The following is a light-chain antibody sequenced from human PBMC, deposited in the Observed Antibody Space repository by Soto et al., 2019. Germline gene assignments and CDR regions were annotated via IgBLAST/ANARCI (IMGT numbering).Light chain of an antibody. J-gene: IGKJ4*01. V-gene: IGKV1D-13*01. CDR2: SAS. CDR1: QDIGTA. CDR3: QQFKHSPLT. Sequence: AIQLTQSPSSLSASVGDRVTIACRTGQDIGTALAWYRQKPGRAPELLIYSASTLHTGVSSRFDGGESATDFTLTISSLQPEDFADYFCQQFKHSPLTFGGGTKVQI.